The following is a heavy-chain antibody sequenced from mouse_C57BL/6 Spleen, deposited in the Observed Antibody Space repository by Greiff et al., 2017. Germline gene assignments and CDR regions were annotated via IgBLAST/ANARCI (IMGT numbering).Heavy chain of an antibody. CDR1: GFNIKDDY. CDR2: IDPENGDT. CDR3: TTELLPYGGDY. V-gene: IGHV14-4*01. Sequence: VQLQQSGAELVRPGASVKLSCTASGFNIKDDYMHWVKQRPEQGLEWIGWIDPENGDTEYASKFQGKATITADTSSNTAYLQLSSLTSEDTAVYYGTTELLPYGGDYWGQGTTLTVSS. D-gene: IGHD1-1*01. J-gene: IGHJ2*01.